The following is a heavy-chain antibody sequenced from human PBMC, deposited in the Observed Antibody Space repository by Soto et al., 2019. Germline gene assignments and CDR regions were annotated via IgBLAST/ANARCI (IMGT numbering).Heavy chain of an antibody. CDR1: GFTFSSYS. V-gene: IGHV3-48*01. Sequence: EVQLVESGGGLVQPGGSLRLSCAASGFTFSSYSMNWVRQAPGQGLEWVSYISSSSSTIYYADSVKGRFTISRDNAKNSLYLQMTSLRAEDTAVYYCARGSTMVRGVIISFPLVFDYWGQGTLVTVSS. CDR3: ARGSTMVRGVIISFPLVFDY. CDR2: ISSSSSTI. D-gene: IGHD3-10*01. J-gene: IGHJ4*02.